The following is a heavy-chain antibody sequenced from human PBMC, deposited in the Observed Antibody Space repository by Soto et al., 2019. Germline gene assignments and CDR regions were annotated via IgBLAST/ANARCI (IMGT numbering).Heavy chain of an antibody. CDR3: ARVVPAAVGVFGGRAPHFDS. J-gene: IGHJ4*02. D-gene: IGHD2-2*01. CDR1: GGSISSYY. CDR2: IYYSGST. Sequence: SETLSLTCTVSGGSISSYYWSWIRQPPGKGLEWIGYIYYSGSTNYNPSLKSRVTISVDTSKNQFSLKRSSVTAADTAVYYCARVVPAAVGVFGGRAPHFDSWGQGALVTVSS. V-gene: IGHV4-59*12.